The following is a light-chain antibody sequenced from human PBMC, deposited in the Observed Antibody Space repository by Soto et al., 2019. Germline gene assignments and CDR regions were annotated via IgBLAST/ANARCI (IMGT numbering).Light chain of an antibody. V-gene: IGKV3-11*01. J-gene: IGKJ5*01. CDR3: KQCTSCPIT. CDR2: KAS. CDR1: QSGSGW. Sequence: EMVLTQSPATLSSSVGARGTLSGRASQSGSGWFAWYQQKPGQAPRLLIYKASNWATGIPARFSGSGSGTDFTLTISSLQRDDLACDYCKQCTSCPITFAQGTRLQIK.